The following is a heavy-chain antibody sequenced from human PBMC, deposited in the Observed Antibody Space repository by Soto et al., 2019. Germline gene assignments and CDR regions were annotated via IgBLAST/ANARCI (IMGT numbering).Heavy chain of an antibody. J-gene: IGHJ4*02. CDR3: TTALTTVTTLGY. CDR1: GFTFTNAW. Sequence: EVQLVESGGGLVKPGGSIRLSCAASGFTFTNAWMSWVRQAPGKGLEWVGRIRRKTDGETVDYAAPVKGRFTISRAYSNNTLYLQMNSLKTEDTVVYFCTTALTTVTTLGYWGQGTLVTVSS. CDR2: IRRKTDGETV. D-gene: IGHD4-17*01. V-gene: IGHV3-15*01.